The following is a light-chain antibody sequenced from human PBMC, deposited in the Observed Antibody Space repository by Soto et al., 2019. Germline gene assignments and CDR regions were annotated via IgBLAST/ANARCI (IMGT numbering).Light chain of an antibody. CDR2: GNS. Sequence: HSVLTQPPSVSGAPGQRVTISCTGSSSNIGAGYDVHWYQQLPGTAPKLLIYGNSNRPSGVPDRFSGSKSGTSASLAITGLQAEDEADYYCQSYDSSLSVNVVFGGGTKLTVL. J-gene: IGLJ2*01. V-gene: IGLV1-40*01. CDR3: QSYDSSLSVNVV. CDR1: SSNIGAGYD.